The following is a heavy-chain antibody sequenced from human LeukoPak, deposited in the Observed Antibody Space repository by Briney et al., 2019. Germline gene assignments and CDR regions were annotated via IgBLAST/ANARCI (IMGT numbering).Heavy chain of an antibody. Sequence: QPGGSLRLSCAASGFTFSTYAMSWVRQAPGKGLEWVSTISVSGGSTYYADSVKGRFTISRDNSKNTLYLQMNSLRAEDTAVYYCARGYSRAFDIWGQGTMVTVSS. CDR2: ISVSGGST. D-gene: IGHD2-21*01. V-gene: IGHV3-23*01. J-gene: IGHJ3*02. CDR1: GFTFSTYA. CDR3: ARGYSRAFDI.